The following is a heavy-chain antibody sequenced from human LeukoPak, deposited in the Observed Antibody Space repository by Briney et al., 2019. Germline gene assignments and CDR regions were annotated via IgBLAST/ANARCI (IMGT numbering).Heavy chain of an antibody. CDR3: AKDANYYGSGSYPNWFDP. Sequence: GESLRLSCSASGFTFSSYAMHWVRQAPGKGLEWVAVISYDGSNKYYADSVKGRFTISRDNSKNTLYLQMNSLRAEDTAVYYCAKDANYYGSGSYPNWFDPWGQGTLVTVSS. J-gene: IGHJ5*02. V-gene: IGHV3-30*04. D-gene: IGHD3-10*01. CDR2: ISYDGSNK. CDR1: GFTFSSYA.